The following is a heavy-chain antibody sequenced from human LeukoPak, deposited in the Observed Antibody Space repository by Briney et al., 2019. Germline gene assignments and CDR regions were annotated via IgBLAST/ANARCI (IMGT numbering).Heavy chain of an antibody. J-gene: IGHJ4*02. CDR2: INPNSGGT. CDR3: ARGEERLLLSHSSELEGTAVGAFDY. D-gene: IGHD3-22*01. Sequence: GASVKVSCKASGYTFTGYYMHWVRQAPGQGLEWMGWINPNSGGTNYAQKFQGRVTMTRDTSISTAYMELSRLRSDDTAVYYCARGEERLLLSHSSELEGTAVGAFDYWGQGTLVTVSS. V-gene: IGHV1-2*02. CDR1: GYTFTGYY.